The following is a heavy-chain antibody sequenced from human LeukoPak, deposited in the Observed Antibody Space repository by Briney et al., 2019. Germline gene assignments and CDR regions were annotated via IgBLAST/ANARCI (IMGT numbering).Heavy chain of an antibody. Sequence: ASVKVSCKASGYTFTSYYMHWVRQAPGQGLEWMGIINPSGGSTSYAQKFQGRVTMTRDTSTSTVYMELSSLRSEDTAVYYCARDLRTTLRFLEWSGGDYWGQGTLVTVSS. D-gene: IGHD3-3*01. CDR2: INPSGGST. CDR1: GYTFTSYY. CDR3: ARDLRTTLRFLEWSGGDY. V-gene: IGHV1-46*01. J-gene: IGHJ4*02.